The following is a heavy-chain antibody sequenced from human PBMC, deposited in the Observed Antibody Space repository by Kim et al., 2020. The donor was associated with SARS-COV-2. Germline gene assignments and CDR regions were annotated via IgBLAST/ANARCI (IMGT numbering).Heavy chain of an antibody. CDR2: LSNTGNT. V-gene: IGHV4-59*11. J-gene: IGHJ6*02. D-gene: IGHD3-9*01. CDR1: GASISSHY. Sequence: SETLSLTCSVSGASISSHYWTWIRQPPGKGLEWIGLLSNTGNTNYNPSLKSRVTISIDTSKKEVSLKLSSVTAVDTAVYFCARIFRAWYAVDVWGQGTTVTVSS. CDR3: ARIFRAWYAVDV.